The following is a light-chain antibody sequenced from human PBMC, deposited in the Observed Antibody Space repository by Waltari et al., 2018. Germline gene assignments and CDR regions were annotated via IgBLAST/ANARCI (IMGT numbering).Light chain of an antibody. CDR3: CSFTSSATWI. CDR2: DVI. J-gene: IGLJ2*01. V-gene: IGLV2-14*03. CDR1: SSDGGGYDY. Sequence: QSALTQPDSVSGSPGQSITISCSGTSSDGGGYDYVSWYQQRPGKAPKLIIYDVINRPSGVSNRFSGSKSGSSASLTISGLQAEDEADYYCCSFTSSATWIFGGGTKVTVL.